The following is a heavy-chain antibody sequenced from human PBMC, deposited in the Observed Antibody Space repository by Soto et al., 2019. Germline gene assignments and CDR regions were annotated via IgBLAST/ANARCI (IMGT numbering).Heavy chain of an antibody. CDR1: GFTFSSYG. D-gene: IGHD5-12*01. Sequence: QVQLVESGGGVVQPGRSLRLSCAASGFTFSSYGMHWVRQAPGKGLEWVAVIWYDGSNKYYADSVKGRFTISRDNSKNTLYLQMNSLRAEDTAVYYWARPRRVATIGRPYYYGMDVWGQGTTVTVSS. CDR3: ARPRRVATIGRPYYYGMDV. V-gene: IGHV3-33*01. CDR2: IWYDGSNK. J-gene: IGHJ6*02.